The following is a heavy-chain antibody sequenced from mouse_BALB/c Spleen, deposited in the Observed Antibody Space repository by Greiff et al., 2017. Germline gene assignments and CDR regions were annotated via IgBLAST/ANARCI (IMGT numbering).Heavy chain of an antibody. D-gene: IGHD2-4*01. V-gene: IGHV5-12-2*01. Sequence: EVMLVESGGGLVQPGGSLKLSCAASGFTFSSYTMSWVRQTPEKRLEWVAYISNGGGSTYYPDTVKGRFTISRDNAKNTLYLQMSSLKSEDTAMYYCARHNMITTRSYAMDYWGQGTSVTVSS. CDR1: GFTFSSYT. CDR2: ISNGGGST. J-gene: IGHJ4*01. CDR3: ARHNMITTRSYAMDY.